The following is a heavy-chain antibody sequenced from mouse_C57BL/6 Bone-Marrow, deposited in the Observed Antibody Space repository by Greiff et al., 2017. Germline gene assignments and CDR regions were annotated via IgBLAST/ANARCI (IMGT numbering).Heavy chain of an antibody. J-gene: IGHJ2*01. CDR3: ARHGIFDY. CDR1: GFTFSSYG. CDR2: ISSGGSYT. Sequence: EVMLVESGGDLVKPGGSLKLSCAASGFTFSSYGMSWVRQTPDKRLEWVATISSGGSYTYYPDSVKGRFTISRDNAKNTLYLQMSSLKAEDTAMSYCARHGIFDYWGQGTTLTVSS. V-gene: IGHV5-6*01. D-gene: IGHD4-1*01.